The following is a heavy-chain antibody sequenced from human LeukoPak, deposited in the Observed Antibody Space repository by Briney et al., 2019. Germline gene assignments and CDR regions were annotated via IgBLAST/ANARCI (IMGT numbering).Heavy chain of an antibody. CDR1: GFTFSDHY. J-gene: IGHJ4*02. Sequence: GGSLRLSCAASGFTFSDHYMDWVRQAPGKGLEWVGFIRSKAYGGTTEYAASVKGRFTISRDDSKSIAYLQMNSLKTEDTAVYYCSNSYCGGDCYSGGYFDYWGQGTPVTVSS. V-gene: IGHV3-49*04. D-gene: IGHD2-21*02. CDR3: SNSYCGGDCYSGGYFDY. CDR2: IRSKAYGGTT.